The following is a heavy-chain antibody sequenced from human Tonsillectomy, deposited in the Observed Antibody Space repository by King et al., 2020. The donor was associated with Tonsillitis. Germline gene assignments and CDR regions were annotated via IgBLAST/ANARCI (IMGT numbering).Heavy chain of an antibody. Sequence: QLQESGPGLVKPSETLSLTCTVSGSSISSYRYYWGWIRQAPGKGLEWIGNIYYTGSTYYYPSLQSRGTISVDTSKNQFSLKLRFVTATDTAVYYCARGYYDSGSYFHFDYWGQGTLVTVSS. V-gene: IGHV4-39*01. D-gene: IGHD3-10*01. CDR2: IYYTGST. CDR1: GSSISSYRYY. J-gene: IGHJ4*02. CDR3: ARGYYDSGSYFHFDY.